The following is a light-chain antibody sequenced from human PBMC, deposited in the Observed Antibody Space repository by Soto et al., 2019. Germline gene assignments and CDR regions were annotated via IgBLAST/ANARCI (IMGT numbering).Light chain of an antibody. CDR3: QQYNIFPHT. V-gene: IGKV1-5*03. Sequence: DTPMTQSPSTLSASVGDRVTITCRASQSISNWLAWYQQKPGKAPKLLIYKASDLESGVPSRFSGSGSGTEFTLTISSLQPDDFGSYYCQQYNIFPHTFGQGTKLEI. CDR1: QSISNW. CDR2: KAS. J-gene: IGKJ2*01.